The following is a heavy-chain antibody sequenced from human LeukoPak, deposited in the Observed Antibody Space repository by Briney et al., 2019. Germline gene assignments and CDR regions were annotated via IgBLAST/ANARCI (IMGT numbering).Heavy chain of an antibody. CDR3: ARVYAVTGKRGVHWFDP. CDR1: GYTFTSYG. D-gene: IGHD6-19*01. Sequence: GASVKVSCKASGYTFTSYGISWVRLAPGQGLEWMGWINPNNGGTNYAQKFQGRVTMTRDTSISTAYMELSRLTSDDTAIYYCARVYAVTGKRGVHWFDPWGQGTLVTVSS. J-gene: IGHJ5*02. CDR2: INPNNGGT. V-gene: IGHV1-2*02.